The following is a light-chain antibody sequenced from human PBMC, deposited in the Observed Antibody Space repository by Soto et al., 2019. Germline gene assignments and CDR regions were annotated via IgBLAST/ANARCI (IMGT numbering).Light chain of an antibody. J-gene: IGKJ3*01. CDR3: QQRRNWVS. V-gene: IGKV3-11*01. CDR1: QSVDTY. CDR2: ETS. Sequence: LTQSPAILSLSPGESATLSCTASQSVDTYISWYQQRPGQPPRLLIHETSRRASDVPARFRGSGSGADFLLTSTSLPPEDFAVYFWQQRRNWVSFGPGTRL.